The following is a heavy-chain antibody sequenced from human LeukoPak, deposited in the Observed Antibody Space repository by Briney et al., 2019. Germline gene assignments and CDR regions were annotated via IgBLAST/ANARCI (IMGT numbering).Heavy chain of an antibody. J-gene: IGHJ6*03. D-gene: IGHD6-6*01. CDR3: ARGGWNSSSNYYYYYMDA. CDR2: ISWNSGSI. V-gene: IGHV3-9*01. Sequence: PGRSLRLSCAASGFTFDDYAMHWVRQAPGKGLEWVSGISWNSGSIGYADSVKGRFTISRDNAKTSLYLQMNSLRAEDTAVYYCARGGWNSSSNYYYYYMDAWGKGTTVTVSS. CDR1: GFTFDDYA.